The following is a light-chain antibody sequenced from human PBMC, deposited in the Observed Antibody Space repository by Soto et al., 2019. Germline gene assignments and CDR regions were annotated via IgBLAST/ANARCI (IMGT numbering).Light chain of an antibody. CDR1: PSVSSY. CDR3: QQRSNWPRGT. V-gene: IGKV3-11*01. J-gene: IGKJ2*02. CDR2: DAS. Sequence: EIVLTQSPATLSLSPGERATLSCRASPSVSSYLAWYQQKPGQAPRLLIYDASNRATGIPARFSGSGSGTDCTRTISSLEPEDFAVYYCQQRSNWPRGTFGQGTKLEIK.